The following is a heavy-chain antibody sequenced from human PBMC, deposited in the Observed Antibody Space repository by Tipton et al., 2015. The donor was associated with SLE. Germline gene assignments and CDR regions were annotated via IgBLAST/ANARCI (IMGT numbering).Heavy chain of an antibody. Sequence: TLSLTCNISGASITIHYWNWVRQSPGKGLEWVGYLYFSGSTNYNPSPKSRATISLDTSKNQFFPKLNFVTAADTAVYFCARRRGGSYYDYWGQGTLVTVSS. CDR3: ARRRGGSYYDY. V-gene: IGHV4-59*11. CDR1: GASITIHY. D-gene: IGHD1-26*01. CDR2: LYFSGST. J-gene: IGHJ4*02.